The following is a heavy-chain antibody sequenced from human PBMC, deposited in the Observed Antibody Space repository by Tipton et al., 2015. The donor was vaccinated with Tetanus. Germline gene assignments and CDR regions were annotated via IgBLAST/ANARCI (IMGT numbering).Heavy chain of an antibody. Sequence: TLSLTCTVSRGSISNYYWSWIRQPPGKGLEWIGYVSHTGSTNSNPSLKGRITISIDTSKNQFSLELTSVIAADTAMYYCARRTGPIYSSSDFDYWGQGTLVTVSS. D-gene: IGHD6-6*01. J-gene: IGHJ4*02. CDR1: RGSISNYY. CDR3: ARRTGPIYSSSDFDY. V-gene: IGHV4-59*13. CDR2: VSHTGST.